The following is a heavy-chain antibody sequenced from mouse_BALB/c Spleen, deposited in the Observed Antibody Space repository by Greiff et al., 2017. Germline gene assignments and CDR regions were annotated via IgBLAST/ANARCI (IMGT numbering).Heavy chain of an antibody. CDR1: GYAFSSSW. CDR2: IYPGDGDT. J-gene: IGHJ2*01. V-gene: IGHV1-82*01. Sequence: QVQLQQSGPELVKPGASVKISCKASGYAFSSSWMNWVKQRPGQGLEWIGRIYPGDGDTNYNGKFKGKATLTADKSSSTAYMQLSSLTSVDSAVYFCARNFDYWGQGTTLTVSS. CDR3: ARNFDY.